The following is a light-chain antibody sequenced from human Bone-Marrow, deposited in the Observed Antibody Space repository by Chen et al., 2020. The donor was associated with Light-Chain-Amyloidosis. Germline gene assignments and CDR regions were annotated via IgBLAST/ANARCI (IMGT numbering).Light chain of an antibody. CDR3: QSYQGSSQGV. CDR2: EDD. V-gene: IGLV6-57*01. CDR1: RGSIATNY. Sequence: FMLTQPHSVSESPGTTIIISCTRSRGSIATNYVQWYQQRPGSSPTTVIYEDDQRPSGVPDRFSGSIDRSSNSASLTISGLKTEDEADYYCQSYQGSSQGVFGGGTKLTVL. J-gene: IGLJ3*02.